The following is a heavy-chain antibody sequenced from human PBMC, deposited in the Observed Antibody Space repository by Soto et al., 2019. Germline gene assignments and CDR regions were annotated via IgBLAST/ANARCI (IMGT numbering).Heavy chain of an antibody. CDR1: GFTFSSYA. V-gene: IGHV3-23*01. J-gene: IGHJ4*02. CDR2: ISGSGGST. Sequence: GGSLRLSCAASGFTFSSYAMSWVRQTPGKGLEWVSAISGSGGSTYYADSVKGRFTISRDNSKNTLYLQMNSLRAEDTAVYYCAKGHYDFWSGYFDYWGQGTLVTVSS. D-gene: IGHD3-3*01. CDR3: AKGHYDFWSGYFDY.